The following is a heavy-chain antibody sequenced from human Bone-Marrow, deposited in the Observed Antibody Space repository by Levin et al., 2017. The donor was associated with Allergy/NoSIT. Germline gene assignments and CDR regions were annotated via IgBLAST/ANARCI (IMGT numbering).Heavy chain of an antibody. J-gene: IGHJ4*02. CDR2: IYYSGDT. CDR1: NGSISSSIYY. Sequence: SQTLSLTCTVSNGSISSSIYYWGWIRQPPGKGLEYVGSIYYSGDTFYNPSLRSRVTISVDTSKNQFSLKLSSVTAADTAVYYCARHLDHEDYIWGSYRGDHDYFDYWGQGAPVTVSS. CDR3: ARHLDHEDYIWGSYRGDHDYFDY. V-gene: IGHV4-39*01. D-gene: IGHD3-16*02.